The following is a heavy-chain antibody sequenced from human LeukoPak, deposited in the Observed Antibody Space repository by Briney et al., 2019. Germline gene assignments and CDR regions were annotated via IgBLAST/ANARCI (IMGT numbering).Heavy chain of an antibody. J-gene: IGHJ5*02. D-gene: IGHD3-9*01. Sequence: PGGSLRLSCAASGFTFSSYAMHWVRQAPGKGLEWVAVISYDGSNKYYADSVKGRFTISRDNSKNTLYLQMNSLRAEDTAVYYCARGSGYDDAGSDWIDPWGQGTLVTVSS. CDR3: ARGSGYDDAGSDWIDP. V-gene: IGHV3-30-3*01. CDR2: ISYDGSNK. CDR1: GFTFSSYA.